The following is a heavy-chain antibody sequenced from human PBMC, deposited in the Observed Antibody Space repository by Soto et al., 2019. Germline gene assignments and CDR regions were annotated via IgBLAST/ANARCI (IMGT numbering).Heavy chain of an antibody. CDR2: IYHIGST. CDR3: AKRYDFWSGRWYGLGV. D-gene: IGHD3-3*01. Sequence: QVVLEESGPGLVRPSGTLSLTCSVSGASINSANWWVWVRQPPGKGLEWIGEIYHIGSTTYNPSLKSRATISVDKSKNQFSPIVTSVTAADTAVYYCAKRYDFWSGRWYGLGVWGQGTTVTVSS. J-gene: IGHJ6*02. CDR1: GASINSANW. V-gene: IGHV4-4*02.